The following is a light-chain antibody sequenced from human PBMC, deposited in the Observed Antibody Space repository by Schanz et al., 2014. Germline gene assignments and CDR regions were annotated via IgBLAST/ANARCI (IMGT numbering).Light chain of an antibody. Sequence: QSALTQPPSVSGSPGQSVTISCTGTSSDVGGYNYVSWYQQHPGKAPKLMIYDVNKRPLGVSNRFSGSKSGNTASLTISGLQAEDEADYYCCSYAGLSSWVFGGGTKLTV. CDR2: DVN. CDR3: CSYAGLSSWV. J-gene: IGLJ3*02. CDR1: SSDVGGYNY. V-gene: IGLV2-11*01.